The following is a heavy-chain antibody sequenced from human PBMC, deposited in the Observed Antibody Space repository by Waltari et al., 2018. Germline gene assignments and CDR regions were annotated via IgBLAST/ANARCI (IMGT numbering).Heavy chain of an antibody. V-gene: IGHV6-1*01. Sequence: QVQLQQSGPGLVKPSQTLSLTCAISGDTVSTNSAAWNWIRQSPSRGLEWLGRTYYYMSKWNNDYAVSVKSRITINSDTSKNQFSLHLNSVTPEDTAVYYCARVPVTDHSTTYYFDLWGQGTLVTVSS. CDR3: ARVPVTDHSTTYYFDL. CDR1: GDTVSTNSAA. CDR2: TYYYMSKWNN. D-gene: IGHD2-21*02. J-gene: IGHJ4*02.